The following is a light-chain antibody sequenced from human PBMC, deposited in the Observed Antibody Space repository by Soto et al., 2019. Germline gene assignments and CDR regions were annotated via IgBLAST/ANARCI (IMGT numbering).Light chain of an antibody. CDR1: SSDIGYYNY. Sequence: QSALTQPASVSGSPGQSITISCTGTSSDIGYYNYVSWYQQYPGKAPKLIIYEVSNRPSGISYRFTGSKSGNTASLTISGLQAEDEADYYCSSYTTTSTLVFGGGTKLTVL. J-gene: IGLJ3*02. CDR3: SSYTTTSTLV. V-gene: IGLV2-14*01. CDR2: EVS.